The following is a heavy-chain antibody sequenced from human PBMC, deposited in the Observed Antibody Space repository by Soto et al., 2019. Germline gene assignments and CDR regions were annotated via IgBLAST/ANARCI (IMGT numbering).Heavy chain of an antibody. J-gene: IGHJ4*02. CDR2: ISSSSSYI. CDR1: GFTFSSYS. Sequence: GGSLRLSCAASGFTFSSYSMNWVRQAPGKGLEWVSSISSSSSYIYYADSVKGRFTISRDNAKNSLYLQMNSLRAEDTAVYYCASRNYYDSSGGDNHFDYWGQGTLVTVSS. D-gene: IGHD3-22*01. CDR3: ASRNYYDSSGGDNHFDY. V-gene: IGHV3-21*01.